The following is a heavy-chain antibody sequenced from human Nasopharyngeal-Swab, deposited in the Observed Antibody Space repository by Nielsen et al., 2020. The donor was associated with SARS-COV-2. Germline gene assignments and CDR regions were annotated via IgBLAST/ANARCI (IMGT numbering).Heavy chain of an antibody. V-gene: IGHV3-48*03. CDR1: GFTFSTSD. CDR3: ARGGYYGSGNYYYYGMDV. CDR2: ISSSGSTI. J-gene: IGHJ6*02. D-gene: IGHD3-10*01. Sequence: GESLKISCAASGFTFSTSDMNWVRQAPGKGLEWVSYISSSGSTIYYADSVKGRFTISRDNAKNSLYLQMNSLRAEDTAVYYCARGGYYGSGNYYYYGMDVWGQGTTVTVSS.